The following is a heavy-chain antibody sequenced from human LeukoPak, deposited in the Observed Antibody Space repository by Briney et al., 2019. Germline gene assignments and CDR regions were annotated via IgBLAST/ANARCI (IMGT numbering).Heavy chain of an antibody. J-gene: IGHJ3*02. D-gene: IGHD3-22*01. CDR2: ISSSGSTI. V-gene: IGHV3-48*03. CDR1: GFTFSSYE. Sequence: GGSLRLSCAASGFTFSSYEMNWVRQAPGEGLEWVSYISSSGSTIYYADSVKGRFTISRDNAKNSLYLQMNSLRAEDTAVYYCARVKLDHYDSSGYYHAGGAFDIWGQGTMVTVSS. CDR3: ARVKLDHYDSSGYYHAGGAFDI.